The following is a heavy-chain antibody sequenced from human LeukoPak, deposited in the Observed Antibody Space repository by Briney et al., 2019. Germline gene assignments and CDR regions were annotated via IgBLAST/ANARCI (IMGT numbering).Heavy chain of an antibody. CDR3: ATDPSGPSDSSGWYYFDN. CDR2: IREDGTEI. CDR1: GFTFSSHW. J-gene: IGHJ4*02. D-gene: IGHD6-19*01. Sequence: QAGGSLTLSCAASGFTFSSHWMNWVRQAPGKGLEWVANIREDGTEIYYMDSVKGRFTISRDNAKNSLYLQMNSLRAEDTAVYYCATDPSGPSDSSGWYYFDNWGQGTLVTVSS. V-gene: IGHV3-7*01.